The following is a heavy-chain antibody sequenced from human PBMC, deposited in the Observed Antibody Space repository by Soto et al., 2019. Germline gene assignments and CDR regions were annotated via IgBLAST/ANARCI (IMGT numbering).Heavy chain of an antibody. CDR3: ARGSGNYFFDY. D-gene: IGHD1-26*01. V-gene: IGHV4-4*07. Sequence: SETLSLTCTVSGGSISSYYWSWIRQPAGKGMEWIGRVYNSGRTNYNPSLKSRVTMSVDTSKNQFSLKLSSVTAADTAVYYCARGSGNYFFDYWGQGTLVTVSS. CDR1: GGSISSYY. CDR2: VYNSGRT. J-gene: IGHJ4*02.